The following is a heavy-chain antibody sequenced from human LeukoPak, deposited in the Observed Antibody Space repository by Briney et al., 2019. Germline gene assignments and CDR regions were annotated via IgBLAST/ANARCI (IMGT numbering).Heavy chain of an antibody. CDR1: GYTFTSYG. V-gene: IGHV1-18*01. D-gene: IGHD2-15*01. CDR2: ISAYNGNT. CDR3: ARDCSGGSCYLH. J-gene: IGHJ4*02. Sequence: ASVKVSCKASGYTFTSYGISWVRQAPGQGLEGMGWISAYNGNTNYAQKLQGRVTMTTDTSTSTAYMELRSLRSDDTAVYYCARDCSGGSCYLHWGQGTLVTVSS.